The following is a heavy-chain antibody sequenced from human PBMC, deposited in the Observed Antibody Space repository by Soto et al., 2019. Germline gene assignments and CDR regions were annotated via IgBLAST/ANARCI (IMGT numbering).Heavy chain of an antibody. CDR2: IDWDDDK. J-gene: IGHJ4*02. V-gene: IGHV2-5*02. CDR3: AHIVVAGLGYYFDY. D-gene: IGHD6-19*01. CDR1: GFSLSSTRMA. Sequence: QITLKESGPTLVKPTQTLTLTCTFSGFSLSSTRMAVGWIRQPPGKALEWLALIDWDDDKRYSPFLKSRLTLTKDTSKNQVVLTMSNMDPVDTARYYCAHIVVAGLGYYFDYWGQGTLVTVSS.